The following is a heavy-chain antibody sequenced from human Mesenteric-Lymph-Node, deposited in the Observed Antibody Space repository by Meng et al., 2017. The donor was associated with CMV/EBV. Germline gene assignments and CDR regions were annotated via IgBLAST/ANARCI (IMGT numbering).Heavy chain of an antibody. Sequence: GESLKISCAASRFTFSSYAMHWVRQAPGKGLEWVAVISLDGSNKHYADSVKGRFTISRDNSKNTVYLQMNSLRAEDTAVYYCARSSITIFGVVMDYYYGMDVWGQGTTVTVSS. J-gene: IGHJ6*02. CDR2: ISLDGSNK. V-gene: IGHV3-30*04. CDR3: ARSSITIFGVVMDYYYGMDV. CDR1: RFTFSSYA. D-gene: IGHD3-3*01.